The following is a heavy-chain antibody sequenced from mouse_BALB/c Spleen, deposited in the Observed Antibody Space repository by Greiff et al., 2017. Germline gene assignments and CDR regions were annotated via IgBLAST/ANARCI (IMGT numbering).Heavy chain of an antibody. CDR2: IYPGDGDT. CDR1: GYAFSSYW. Sequence: QVQLQQSGAELVRPGSSVKISCKASGYAFSSYWMNWVKQRPGQGLEWIGQIYPGDGDTNYNGKLKGKATLTADKSSSTAYMQLSSLTSEDSAVYFCARNYGNSYFDYWGQGTTLTVSS. CDR3: ARNYGNSYFDY. V-gene: IGHV1-80*01. D-gene: IGHD2-1*01. J-gene: IGHJ2*01.